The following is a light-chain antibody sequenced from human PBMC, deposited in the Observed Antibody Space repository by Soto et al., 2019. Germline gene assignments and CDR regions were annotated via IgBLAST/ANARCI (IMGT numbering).Light chain of an antibody. CDR2: GVS. CDR3: QQQDGSSET. Sequence: THCLSTLTVQTGERATLSCRASQRLSASDIAWYQQKPGQAPKFLLYGVSSRATGCPDRFSSSGSGTDFTLTIIRREPEDVAAYYCQQQDGSSETFAQGTKVDI. V-gene: IGKV3-20*01. J-gene: IGKJ1*01. CDR1: QRLSASD.